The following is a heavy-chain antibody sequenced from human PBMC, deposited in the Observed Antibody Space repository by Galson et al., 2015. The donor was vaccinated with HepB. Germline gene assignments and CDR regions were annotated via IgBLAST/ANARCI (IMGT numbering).Heavy chain of an antibody. CDR2: IYSGGST. J-gene: IGHJ6*03. D-gene: IGHD2-15*01. V-gene: IGHV3-53*01. Sequence: SLRLSCAASGFTVSSNYMSWVRQAPGKGLEWVSVIYSGGSTYYADSVKGRFTISRDNSKNTLYLQMNSLRAEDTAVYYCARESPAVAAPHYYYYYYMDVWGKGTTVTVSS. CDR3: ARESPAVAAPHYYYYYYMDV. CDR1: GFTVSSNY.